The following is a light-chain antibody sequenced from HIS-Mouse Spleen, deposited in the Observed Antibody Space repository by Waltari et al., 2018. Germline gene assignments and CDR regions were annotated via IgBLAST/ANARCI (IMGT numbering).Light chain of an antibody. J-gene: IGLJ1*01. CDR2: DDS. CDR3: QVWDSSSDRV. CDR1: NIGSKS. Sequence: SYVLTQPPSVSVAPGQTARITCGGNNIGSKSVHWYQQKPGQAPVLVVYDDSGRPAGIPSGFSGSNAGNTATLTISRVEAGDEADYYCQVWDSSSDRVFGTGTKVTVL. V-gene: IGLV3-21*02.